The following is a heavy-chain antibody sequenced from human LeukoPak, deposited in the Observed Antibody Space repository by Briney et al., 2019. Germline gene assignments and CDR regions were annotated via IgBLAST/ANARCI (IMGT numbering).Heavy chain of an antibody. J-gene: IGHJ4*02. D-gene: IGHD3-22*01. CDR1: GFTFNNYA. V-gene: IGHV3-23*01. Sequence: PGGSLRLSCIASGFTFNNYAMHWVRQAPGKGLEWVSTINGNGAATYYADSFKGRFLISRDDSKNTLYMQMNSLRAEDTAVYYCAKVINSGYYYYFDYWGQGTLVTVSS. CDR2: INGNGAAT. CDR3: AKVINSGYYYYFDY.